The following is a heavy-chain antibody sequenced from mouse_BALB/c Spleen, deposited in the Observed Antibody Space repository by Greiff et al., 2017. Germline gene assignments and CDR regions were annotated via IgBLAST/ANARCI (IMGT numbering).Heavy chain of an antibody. CDR2: IRSKSNNYAT. Sequence: EVKLVESGGGLVQPKGSLKLSCAASGFTFNTYAMNWVRQAPGKGLEWVARIRSKSNNYATYYADSVKDRFTISRDDSQSMLYLQMNNLKTEDTAMYYCVRPFITTAYYAMDYWGQGTSVTVSS. V-gene: IGHV10-1*02. CDR3: VRPFITTAYYAMDY. J-gene: IGHJ4*01. CDR1: GFTFNTYA. D-gene: IGHD1-1*01.